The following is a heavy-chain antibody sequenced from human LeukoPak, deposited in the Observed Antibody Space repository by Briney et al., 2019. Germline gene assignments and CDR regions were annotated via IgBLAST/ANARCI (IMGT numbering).Heavy chain of an antibody. CDR2: INHSGST. D-gene: IGHD3-22*01. V-gene: IGHV4-34*01. CDR1: GGSFSGYY. Sequence: SETPSLTCAVYGGSFSGYYWSWIRQPPGKGLEWIGEINHSGSTNYNPSLKSRVTISVDTSKNQFSLKLSSVTAADTAVYYCARGDYYDSSGYYYAAFDIWGQGTMVTVSS. J-gene: IGHJ3*02. CDR3: ARGDYYDSSGYYYAAFDI.